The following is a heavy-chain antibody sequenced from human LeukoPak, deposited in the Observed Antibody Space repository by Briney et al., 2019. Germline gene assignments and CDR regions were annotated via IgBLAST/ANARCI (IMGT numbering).Heavy chain of an antibody. CDR3: TRGDPDY. V-gene: IGHV3-7*01. Sequence: GRSLRLSCAASGFTFSSYGMHWVRQAPGKGLEWVANINNRGTSTYLADSVRGRFTISRDNAKKSLFLQMNSLRAEDTAVYYCTRGDPDYWGQGTLVTVSS. D-gene: IGHD2-21*02. CDR1: GFTFSSYG. CDR2: INNRGTST. J-gene: IGHJ4*02.